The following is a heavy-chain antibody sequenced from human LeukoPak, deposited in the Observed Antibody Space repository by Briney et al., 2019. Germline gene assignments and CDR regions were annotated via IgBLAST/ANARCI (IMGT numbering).Heavy chain of an antibody. J-gene: IGHJ4*02. V-gene: IGHV3-23*01. Sequence: QSGGSLRLSCTVSGFAFSGYAMSWVRQAPGKGPEWVSSIGARGDVTYSADSVKGRFTISGDNSKRTLFLQMNSLRAEDTAVYYCAKVHYTASFPWCFPGRNYFDSWGQGSLVTVSS. D-gene: IGHD4/OR15-4a*01. CDR1: GFAFSGYA. CDR2: IGARGDVT. CDR3: AKVHYTASFPWCFPGRNYFDS.